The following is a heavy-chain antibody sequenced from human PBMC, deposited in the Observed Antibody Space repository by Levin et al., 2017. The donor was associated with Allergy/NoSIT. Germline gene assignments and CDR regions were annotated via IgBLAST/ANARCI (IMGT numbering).Heavy chain of an antibody. CDR3: ATAALGHCSGGSCEAWYFDL. D-gene: IGHD2-15*01. CDR1: GFSFTGAW. J-gene: IGHJ2*01. Sequence: TPGGSLRLSCAASGFSFTGAWMTWVRQAPGKGLEWVGRIKSKTDGGTTRYATPVKGRFSISRDDSKNTVFLQMNSLKTEDTAVYYCATAALGHCSGGSCEAWYFDLWGRGTLVTVSS. V-gene: IGHV3-15*07. CDR2: IKSKTDGGTT.